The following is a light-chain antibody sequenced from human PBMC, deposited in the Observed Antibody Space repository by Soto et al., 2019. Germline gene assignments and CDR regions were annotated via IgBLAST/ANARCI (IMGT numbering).Light chain of an antibody. V-gene: IGKV1-33*01. CDR1: QDINNY. CDR2: DAS. Sequence: DIQMTQSPSSLSASVGDRVVITCQASQDINNYLNWYQQKLGKAPKLLIYDASNLEPGVPSRFSGSGSGTHFTFTISSLQPEDYATYYCQQVALFPLTFGGGNKVAIK. CDR3: QQVALFPLT. J-gene: IGKJ4*01.